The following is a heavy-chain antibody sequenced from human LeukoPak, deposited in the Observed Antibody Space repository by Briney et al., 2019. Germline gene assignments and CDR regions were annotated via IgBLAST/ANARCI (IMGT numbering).Heavy chain of an antibody. CDR3: ASGSSGWYDY. J-gene: IGHJ4*02. CDR1: EYSSTTYW. Sequence: GESLKISCKGSEYSSTTYWIGWVRQMPGKGLEWMGMIYPGDSDTRYSPSFQGQVTISADKSITTAYLQWSSLKASDTAMYYCASGSSGWYDYWGQGTLVTVSS. D-gene: IGHD6-19*01. V-gene: IGHV5-51*01. CDR2: IYPGDSDT.